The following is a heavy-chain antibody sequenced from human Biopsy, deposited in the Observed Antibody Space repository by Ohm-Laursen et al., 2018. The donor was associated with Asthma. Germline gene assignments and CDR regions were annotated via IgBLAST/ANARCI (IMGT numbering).Heavy chain of an antibody. Sequence: SVNVSCKAPGGTFSNFAISWVRQAPGQGLEWLGGIMTVFGTTNYAQKFQGRVTITADESTSTAYMEVTSLRFDDTAIYYCARPSPNRDILYYYYHMDVWGQGTTVIVSS. CDR3: ARPSPNRDILYYYYHMDV. J-gene: IGHJ6*02. D-gene: IGHD3-3*02. CDR2: IMTVFGTT. CDR1: GGTFSNFA. V-gene: IGHV1-69*13.